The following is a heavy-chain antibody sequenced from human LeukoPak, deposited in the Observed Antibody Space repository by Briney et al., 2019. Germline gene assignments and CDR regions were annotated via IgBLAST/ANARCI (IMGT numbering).Heavy chain of an antibody. D-gene: IGHD6-13*01. CDR3: ARVQQLVADLDY. CDR2: IYYSGST. Sequence: SETLTLTCTVSGGSISSSSYYWGWIRQPPGKGLEWIGSIYYSGSTYYNPSLKSRVTISVDTSKNQFSLKLSSVTAADTAVYYCARVQQLVADLDYWGQGTLVTVSS. J-gene: IGHJ4*02. CDR1: GGSISSSSYY. V-gene: IGHV4-39*07.